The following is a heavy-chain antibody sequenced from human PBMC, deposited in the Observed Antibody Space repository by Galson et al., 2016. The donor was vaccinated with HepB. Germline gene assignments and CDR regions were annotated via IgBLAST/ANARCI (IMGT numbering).Heavy chain of an antibody. CDR1: GDSISTTFHY. V-gene: IGHV4-39*01. CDR3: ARRDLLSTPK. J-gene: IGHJ4*02. D-gene: IGHD2-8*01. CDR2: IYHDGAA. Sequence: SETLSLTCTVSGDSISTTFHYWVWIRQPPGKGLEWGGSIYHDGAAHYSSSLRSRVTISADTSKKQFSLQLTSVTVADTAVYYCARRDLLSTPKWGQGTLVTVSS.